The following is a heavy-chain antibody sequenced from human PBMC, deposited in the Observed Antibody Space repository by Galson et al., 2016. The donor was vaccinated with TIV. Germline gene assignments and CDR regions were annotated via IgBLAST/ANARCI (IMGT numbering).Heavy chain of an antibody. V-gene: IGHV1-69*13. J-gene: IGHJ6*02. CDR3: AKDRNTAMDTYHYYYGMDV. Sequence: SVKVSCKASGDTFSSYPFNWVRQAPGQGLEWVGGFIPLFGTANYAQRFQGRVTMRADESTSTLYMEVRSLRSEDTAVYYCAKDRNTAMDTYHYYYGMDVWGQGTTVIVSS. D-gene: IGHD5-18*01. CDR2: FIPLFGTA. CDR1: GDTFSSYP.